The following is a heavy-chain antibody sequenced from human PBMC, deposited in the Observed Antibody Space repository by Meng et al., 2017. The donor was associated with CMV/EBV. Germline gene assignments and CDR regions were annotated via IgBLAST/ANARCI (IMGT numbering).Heavy chain of an antibody. D-gene: IGHD5-24*01. CDR1: GGSISSYY. J-gene: IGHJ6*02. Sequence: SETLSLTCTVSGGSISSYYWSWIRQPPGKGLEWIGYIYYSGSTNYNPSLKSRVTISVDTSKNQFSLKLSSVTAADTAVYYCARGVEMATINYYGMDAWGQGTTVTVSS. V-gene: IGHV4-59*01. CDR2: IYYSGST. CDR3: ARGVEMATINYYGMDA.